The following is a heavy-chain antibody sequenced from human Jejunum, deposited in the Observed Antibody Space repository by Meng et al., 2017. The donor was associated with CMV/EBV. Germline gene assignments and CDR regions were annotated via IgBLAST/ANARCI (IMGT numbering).Heavy chain of an antibody. CDR3: TRADSSNYGSLFDY. CDR1: TFSGSA. V-gene: IGHV3-73*01. Sequence: TFSGSAVRWVRQASGKGLEWVGRIRGKAHSYATAYAASVKGRFTISRDDSKNTAYLQMNSLKTEDTAVYYCTRADSSNYGSLFDYWGQGTLVTVSS. J-gene: IGHJ4*02. CDR2: IRGKAHSYAT. D-gene: IGHD4-11*01.